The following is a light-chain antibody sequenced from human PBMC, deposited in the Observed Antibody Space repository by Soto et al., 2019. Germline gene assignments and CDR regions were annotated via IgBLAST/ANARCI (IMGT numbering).Light chain of an antibody. CDR3: CSNVGVYSFI. CDR2: GVN. J-gene: IGLJ2*01. CDR1: SSDVGRYNY. Sequence: QSALTQPRSVSGSPGQSVTISCTGTSSDVGRYNYVSWYQHHPGKAPKLMIYGVNERPSGVPDRFSGSKSGNTASLTISGLQPEDEADYYCCSNVGVYSFIFGGRTKLTVL. V-gene: IGLV2-11*01.